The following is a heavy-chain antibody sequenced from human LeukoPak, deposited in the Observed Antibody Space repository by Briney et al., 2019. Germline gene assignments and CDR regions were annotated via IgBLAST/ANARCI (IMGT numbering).Heavy chain of an antibody. J-gene: IGHJ4*02. D-gene: IGHD2-15*01. CDR3: ARSPASEYCSGGSCYSVFDY. V-gene: IGHV1-18*01. CDR2: ISAYNGNT. Sequence: GASVKVSCKASGYTFTSYGISWVRQAPGQGLEWMGWISAYNGNTNYAQKFQGRVTMTRNTSISTAYMELSSLRSEDTAVYYCARSPASEYCSGGSCYSVFDYWGQGTLVTVSS. CDR1: GYTFTSYG.